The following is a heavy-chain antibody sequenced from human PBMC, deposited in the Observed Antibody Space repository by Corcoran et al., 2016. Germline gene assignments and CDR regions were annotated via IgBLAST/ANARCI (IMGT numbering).Heavy chain of an antibody. CDR2: ISYDGSNK. J-gene: IGHJ4*02. CDR3: AKEGEEDY. D-gene: IGHD3-16*01. V-gene: IGHV3-30*18. CDR1: GFIFSSSG. Sequence: QVQLVESGGGVVQPGRSLRLSCAASGFIFSSSGMHWVRQAPGKGLEWVAVISYDGSNKYYADSVKGRFTVSRDNSKNPLYLQMNSLRAEEPAVYYCAKEGEEDYWGQGALVTVSS.